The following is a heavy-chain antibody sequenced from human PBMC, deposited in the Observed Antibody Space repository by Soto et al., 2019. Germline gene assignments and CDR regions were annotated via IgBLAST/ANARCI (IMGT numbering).Heavy chain of an antibody. V-gene: IGHV3-23*01. CDR3: AKDRYYYDSSGYYPN. D-gene: IGHD3-22*01. CDR1: GFTFSSYA. J-gene: IGHJ4*02. Sequence: GGSLRLSCAASGFTFSSYAMSWVRQAPGKGLEWVSAISGSGGSTYYAGSVKGRFTISRDNSKNTLYLQMNSLRAEDTAVYYCAKDRYYYDSSGYYPNWGQGTLVNVLL. CDR2: ISGSGGST.